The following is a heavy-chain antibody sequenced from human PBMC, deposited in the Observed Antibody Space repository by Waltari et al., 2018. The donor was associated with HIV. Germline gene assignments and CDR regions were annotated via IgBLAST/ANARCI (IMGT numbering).Heavy chain of an antibody. V-gene: IGHV3-7*01. J-gene: IGHJ4*02. D-gene: IGHD6-13*01. CDR3: AREIAAAVPY. CDR2: IKQDGSEK. Sequence: EVQLVESGGGLVQPGGSLSLSCSASGFTFSRYWLRWVRQAPGKGLGWVANIKQDGSEKYYVDSVKGRFTISRDNAKNSLYLQMNSLRAEDTAVYYCAREIAAAVPYWGQGTLVTVSS. CDR1: GFTFSRYW.